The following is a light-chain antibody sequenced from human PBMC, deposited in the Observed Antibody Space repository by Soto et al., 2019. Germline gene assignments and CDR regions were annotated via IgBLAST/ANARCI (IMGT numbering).Light chain of an antibody. CDR3: QQYNSWSSIT. Sequence: EIVMTQSPATLSVSPGERATLSCRASQSVRSNLAWYQQKPGQAPRLLIYGASTRATGIPGRFSGSGSGTEFALTISILQSEDLAIYYCQQYNSWSSITFGQGTRLEIK. CDR1: QSVRSN. J-gene: IGKJ5*01. V-gene: IGKV3-15*01. CDR2: GAS.